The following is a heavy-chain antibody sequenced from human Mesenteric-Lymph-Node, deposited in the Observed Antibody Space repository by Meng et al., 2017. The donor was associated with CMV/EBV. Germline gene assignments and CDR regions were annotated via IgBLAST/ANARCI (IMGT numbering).Heavy chain of an antibody. CDR2: ISSGSSTI. CDR3: ARGASSNWPPLFDY. J-gene: IGHJ4*02. V-gene: IGHV3-48*04. Sequence: GGSLRLSCVASGFTFSDYSMYWVRQAPGKGLEWVLYISSGSSTIYYADSVKGRFTISRDNANNSLYLQMNSLRAEDTAVYYCARGASSNWPPLFDYWGQGTLVTVSS. D-gene: IGHD6-13*01. CDR1: GFTFSDYS.